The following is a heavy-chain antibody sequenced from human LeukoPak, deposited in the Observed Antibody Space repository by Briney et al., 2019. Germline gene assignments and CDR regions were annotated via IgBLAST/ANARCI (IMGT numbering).Heavy chain of an antibody. CDR3: AKAYYGGNSFIDY. CDR2: ISYDGSNK. D-gene: IGHD4-23*01. Sequence: GRSLRLSCAASGFTFSSYGMHWVRQAPGKGLEWVAIISYDGSNKYYADSVKGRFTISRDNSKNTLYLQMNSLRAEDTAVYYCAKAYYGGNSFIDYWGQGTLGTVSS. J-gene: IGHJ4*02. CDR1: GFTFSSYG. V-gene: IGHV3-30*18.